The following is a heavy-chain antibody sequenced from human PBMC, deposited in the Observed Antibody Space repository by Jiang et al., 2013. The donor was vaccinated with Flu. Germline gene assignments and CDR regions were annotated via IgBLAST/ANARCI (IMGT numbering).Heavy chain of an antibody. Sequence: KGLEWIGSIYYSGSTYYNRPSRVESPLSVDTSKNQFSLKLSSVTAADTAVYYCARQAMNVKWLLRPGNWFDPWGQGTLVTVSS. D-gene: IGHD3-22*01. V-gene: IGHV4-39*01. J-gene: IGHJ5*02. CDR2: IYYSGST. CDR3: ARQAMNVKWLLRPGNWFDP.